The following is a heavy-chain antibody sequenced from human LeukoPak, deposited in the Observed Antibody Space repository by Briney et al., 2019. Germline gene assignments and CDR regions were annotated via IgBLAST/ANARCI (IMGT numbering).Heavy chain of an antibody. CDR1: GFSISSAYF. CDR2: IYHSGST. Sequence: SETLSLTCAVSGFSISSAYFWGWIRQPPGKGLEWIGTIYHSGSTYYNPSLKSRVTISIDTSNNHFSLNLSSVTAADTAAYFCARPPYYYDGSGYYYGAFDIWGQGTMVTVSS. J-gene: IGHJ3*02. CDR3: ARPPYYYDGSGYYYGAFDI. V-gene: IGHV4-38-2*01. D-gene: IGHD3-22*01.